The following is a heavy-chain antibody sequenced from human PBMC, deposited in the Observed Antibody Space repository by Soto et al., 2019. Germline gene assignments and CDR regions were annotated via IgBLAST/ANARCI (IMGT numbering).Heavy chain of an antibody. J-gene: IGHJ5*01. D-gene: IGHD3-22*01. V-gene: IGHV1-69*13. CDR3: ARYHYVCRGYYADNWFDP. CDR2: IIPIFGTA. CDR1: GGTFSRYA. Sequence: SVKVSCKASGGTFSRYAMSWVRQPHGQRLEWMGCIIPIFGTANYAQMFQGRVTITADESTSTAYMELSSLRAEDAAVYYIARYHYVCRGYYADNWFDPWAQGTLVTVSS.